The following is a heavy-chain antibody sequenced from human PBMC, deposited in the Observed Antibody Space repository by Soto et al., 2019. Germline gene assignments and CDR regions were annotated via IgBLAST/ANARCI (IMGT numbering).Heavy chain of an antibody. CDR1: GGSVGSSGHY. CDR3: ARHTSRGYSSSWFFDD. J-gene: IGHJ4*02. Sequence: QLQLQESGPGLVKPSETLSLICNVSGGSVGSSGHYWGWIRQAPGKGLEWIVSSYYSAGSYYNPSLKTLAPTSMDASTLQFSLTMTSVTAADTAVYYCARHTSRGYSSSWFFDDWGQGTLVTVSS. CDR2: SYYSAGS. V-gene: IGHV4-39*01. D-gene: IGHD2-2*01.